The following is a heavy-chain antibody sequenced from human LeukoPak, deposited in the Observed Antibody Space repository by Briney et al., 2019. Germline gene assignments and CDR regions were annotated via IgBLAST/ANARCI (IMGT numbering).Heavy chain of an antibody. CDR2: INHSGST. J-gene: IGHJ6*03. V-gene: IGHV4-34*01. Sequence: PSETLSLTCAVYGGSFSGYYWSWIRQPPGKGLEWIGEINHSGSTNYNPSLKSRVTISVDTSKNQFSLKLSSVTAADTAVYYCARRAAAGRYMDVWGKGTTVTVSS. CDR1: GGSFSGYY. CDR3: ARRAAAGRYMDV. D-gene: IGHD6-13*01.